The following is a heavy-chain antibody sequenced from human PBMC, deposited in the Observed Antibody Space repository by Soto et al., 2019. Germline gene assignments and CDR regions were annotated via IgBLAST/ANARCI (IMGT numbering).Heavy chain of an antibody. CDR3: ATDHDWNYVGFGY. J-gene: IGHJ4*02. Sequence: GASVKVSCKASGYTFTSYGISWVRQAPGQGLEWMGWFSAEDGKTNYAQKIQGRVTMTEDTSTDTAYMELSSLRSEDTAVYYCATDHDWNYVGFGYWGQGTLVTVSS. CDR2: FSAEDGKT. D-gene: IGHD1-7*01. CDR1: GYTFTSYG. V-gene: IGHV1-18*01.